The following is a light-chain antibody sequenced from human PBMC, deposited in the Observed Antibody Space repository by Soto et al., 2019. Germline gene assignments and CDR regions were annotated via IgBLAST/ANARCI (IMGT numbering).Light chain of an antibody. CDR1: QTVERW. J-gene: IGKJ1*01. V-gene: IGKV1-5*01. CDR2: DVS. Sequence: SQMTQSPSTLPASVGGRFTIPCRASQTVERWLAWYQQKPGKAPKLLISDVSSLERGVPSRFSGSGSATELTLTISGLQSDDFATYYCQQYKDYVWTFGQGTK. CDR3: QQYKDYVWT.